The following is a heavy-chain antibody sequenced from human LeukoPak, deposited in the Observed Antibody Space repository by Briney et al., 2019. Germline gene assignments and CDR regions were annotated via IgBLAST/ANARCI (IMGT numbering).Heavy chain of an antibody. CDR3: ARETWWHFDC. Sequence: GGSLRLSCSASGFTFINHYMSWVRQAPGKGLECVAKIKPDGSEKYYVDSVEGRFTISRDNSKNALYLQLNSLGAEDTAVYYCARETWWHFDCWGQGSLVTVSS. CDR1: GFTFINHY. V-gene: IGHV3-7*01. J-gene: IGHJ4*02. D-gene: IGHD2-15*01. CDR2: IKPDGSEK.